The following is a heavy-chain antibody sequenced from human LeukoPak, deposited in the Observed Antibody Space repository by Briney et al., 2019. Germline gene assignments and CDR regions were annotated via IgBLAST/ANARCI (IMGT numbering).Heavy chain of an antibody. CDR1: GLTVSSNY. CDR2: IYSDGNT. CDR3: AGAQGISARW. J-gene: IGHJ4*02. V-gene: IGHV3-53*01. Sequence: GGSLRLSCAASGLTVSSNYMNWVRQAPGKGLEWVSVIYSDGNTYYADSVQGRFTISRDNSKNTLYLQMNSLRAEDTAVYYCAGAQGISARWWGQGTLVTVYS. D-gene: IGHD6-6*01.